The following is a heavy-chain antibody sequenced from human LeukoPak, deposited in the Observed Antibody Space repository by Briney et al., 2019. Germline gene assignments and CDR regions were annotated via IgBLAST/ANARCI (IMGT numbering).Heavy chain of an antibody. CDR2: INHSGST. D-gene: IGHD3-16*02. J-gene: IGHJ6*02. CDR3: ARGRDYVWGSYRKYYYYGLDV. V-gene: IGHV4-34*01. Sequence: SETPSLTCAVYGGSFSGYYWSWIRQPPVKGLEWIGEINHSGSTNYNPSLKSRVTISVDTSKNQFSLKLSSVTAADTAVYYCARGRDYVWGSYRKYYYYGLDVWGQGTTVTVSS. CDR1: GGSFSGYY.